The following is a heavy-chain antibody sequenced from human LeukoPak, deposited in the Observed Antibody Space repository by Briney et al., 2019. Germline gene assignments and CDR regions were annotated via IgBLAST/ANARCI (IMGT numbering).Heavy chain of an antibody. J-gene: IGHJ4*02. CDR1: GGXXXGYY. CDR2: INHSGST. D-gene: IGHD6-19*01. V-gene: IGHV4-34*01. Sequence: YGGXXXGYYWSWIRQPPGKGLEWIGEINHSGSTNYNPSLKSRVTISVDTSKNQFSLKLSSVTAADTAVYYCARGVRYSSGWYVDYWGRGTLVTVSS. CDR3: ARGVRYSSGWYVDY.